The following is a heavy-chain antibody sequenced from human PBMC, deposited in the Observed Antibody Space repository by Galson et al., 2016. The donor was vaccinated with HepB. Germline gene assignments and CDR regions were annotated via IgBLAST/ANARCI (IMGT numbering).Heavy chain of an antibody. CDR2: IKSKTDGGTT. CDR1: DFIFSNAW. D-gene: IGHD3-3*02. Sequence: SLRLSCAASDFIFSNAWMHWVRQVPGKGLEWVGRIKSKTDGGTTDYAAPVKGRFTISRDDSKNIVYLQMNNLRAEDTAVYYCAKDRHYWSAIDYWGQGSLVTVSS. J-gene: IGHJ4*02. CDR3: AKDRHYWSAIDY. V-gene: IGHV3-15*07.